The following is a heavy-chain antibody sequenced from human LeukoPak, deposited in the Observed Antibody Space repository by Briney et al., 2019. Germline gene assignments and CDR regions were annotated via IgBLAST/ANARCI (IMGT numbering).Heavy chain of an antibody. Sequence: PGGSLRLSCAASGFTFSSYSMNWVRQAPGKGLEWVSSISSSSSYIYYADSVKGRYTISRDNAKHPLYLQMNNLRAEDTAVYYCAREYVGPWYFDYWGQGTLVTVSS. CDR2: ISSSSSYI. CDR3: AREYVGPWYFDY. CDR1: GFTFSSYS. J-gene: IGHJ4*02. V-gene: IGHV3-21*01. D-gene: IGHD1-26*01.